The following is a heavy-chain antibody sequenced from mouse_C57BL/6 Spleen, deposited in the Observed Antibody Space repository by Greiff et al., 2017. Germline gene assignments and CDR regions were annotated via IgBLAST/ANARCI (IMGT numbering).Heavy chain of an antibody. CDR2: INYDGSST. CDR3: ARVPLLRYYFDY. CDR1: GFTFSDYY. J-gene: IGHJ2*01. V-gene: IGHV5-16*01. D-gene: IGHD1-1*01. Sequence: EVKLMESEGGLVQPGSSMKLSCTASGFTFSDYYMAWVRQVPEKGLEWVANINYDGSSTYYLDSLKIRFIISRDNAKNILYLQMSSLKSEDTATYYCARVPLLRYYFDYWGQGTTLTVSS.